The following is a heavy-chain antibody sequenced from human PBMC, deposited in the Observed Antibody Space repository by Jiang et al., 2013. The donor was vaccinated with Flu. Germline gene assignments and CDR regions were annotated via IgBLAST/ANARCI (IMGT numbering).Heavy chain of an antibody. CDR3: ARGGYYYNDY. J-gene: IGHJ4*02. D-gene: IGHD3-10*01. CDR1: GGSIDNY. V-gene: IGHV4-59*01. Sequence: SGGSIDNYWSWIRQPPGKGLERIGFINYNGNTNYNPSLKSRVTISMDSSKNQFSLKMSSVTAADTAVYYCARGGYYYNDYWGQGTLVTVSS. CDR2: INYNGNT.